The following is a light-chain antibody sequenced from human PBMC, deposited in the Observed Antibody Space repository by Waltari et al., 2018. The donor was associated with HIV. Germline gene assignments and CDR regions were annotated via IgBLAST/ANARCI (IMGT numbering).Light chain of an antibody. V-gene: IGLV2-14*01. Sequence: QSALTQPASVSGSPGQSITISCTGTSSDVGGSNYVSWYQQYPGKPPKLMIYDVTDRPSGVSNRFSGSKSGNTASLTISGLQAEDEADYYCTSYTSNTAWVFGGGTKVTVL. J-gene: IGLJ3*02. CDR3: TSYTSNTAWV. CDR1: SSDVGGSNY. CDR2: DVT.